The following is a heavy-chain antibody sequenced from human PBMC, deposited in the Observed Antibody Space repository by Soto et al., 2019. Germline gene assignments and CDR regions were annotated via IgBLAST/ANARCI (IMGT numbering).Heavy chain of an antibody. CDR1: GFTFSSYA. J-gene: IGHJ4*02. D-gene: IGHD2-2*01. V-gene: IGHV3-23*01. Sequence: GGSLRLSCAASGFTFSSYAMSWVRQAPGKGLEWVSAISGSGGSTYYADSVKGRFTISRDNSKNTLYLQMNSLRAEGTAVYYCAKSTRVPAASGCFDYWGQGTLVTVSS. CDR2: ISGSGGST. CDR3: AKSTRVPAASGCFDY.